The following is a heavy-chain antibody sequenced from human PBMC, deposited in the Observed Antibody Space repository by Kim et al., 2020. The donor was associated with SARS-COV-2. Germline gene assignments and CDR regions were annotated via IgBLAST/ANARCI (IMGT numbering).Heavy chain of an antibody. J-gene: IGHJ4*02. CDR3: AKGPSSGWYYFDY. V-gene: IGHV3-9*01. D-gene: IGHD6-19*01. Sequence: ANSSKGRITTSSDNARNSLDLQMNSLRTEGTALYYCAKGPSSGWYYFDYWGQGTLVTVSS.